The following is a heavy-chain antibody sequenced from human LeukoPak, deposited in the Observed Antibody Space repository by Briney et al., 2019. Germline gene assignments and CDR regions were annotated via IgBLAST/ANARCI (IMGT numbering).Heavy chain of an antibody. D-gene: IGHD1-26*01. J-gene: IGHJ5*02. CDR1: GFTFSSYS. CDR3: ARGPRHIMGAGYNWFDP. V-gene: IGHV3-21*01. Sequence: PGGSLRLSCAASGFTFSSYSMNWVRQAPGKGLERVSSISSSSSYIYYADSVKGRFTISRDNAKNSLYLQMNSLRAEDTAVYYCARGPRHIMGAGYNWFDPWGQGTLVTVSS. CDR2: ISSSSSYI.